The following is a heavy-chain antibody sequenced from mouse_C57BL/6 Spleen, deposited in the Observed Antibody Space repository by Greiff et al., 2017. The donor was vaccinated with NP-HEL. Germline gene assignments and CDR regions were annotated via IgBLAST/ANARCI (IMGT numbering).Heavy chain of an antibody. V-gene: IGHV5-16*01. Sequence: EVQLVESEGGLVQPGSSMKLSCTASGFTFSDYYMAWVRQVPEKGLEWVANINYDGSSTYYLDSLKSRFIISRDNAKNILYLQMSSLKSEDTATYYCARDRWFAYWGQGTLVTVSA. CDR1: GFTFSDYY. CDR2: INYDGSST. CDR3: ARDRWFAY. J-gene: IGHJ3*01.